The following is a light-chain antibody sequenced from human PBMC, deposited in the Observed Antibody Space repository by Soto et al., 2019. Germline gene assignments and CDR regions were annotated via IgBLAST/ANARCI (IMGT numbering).Light chain of an antibody. J-gene: IGLJ1*01. CDR3: LVWDSRSEHYV. V-gene: IGLV3-21*02. CDR1: NIGSKS. Sequence: FELTQSPSVSVAPGQTVSITCGGYNIGSKSVHWYQQKPGQAPVLVVYDDSDRRSGIPERFSGSNSGNTATLTITRVEAGDEADYHCLVWDSRSEHYVFGTGTKV. CDR2: DDS.